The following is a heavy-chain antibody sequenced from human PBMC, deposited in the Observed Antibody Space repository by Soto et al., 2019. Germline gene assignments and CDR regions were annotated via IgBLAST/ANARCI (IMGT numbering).Heavy chain of an antibody. D-gene: IGHD4-4*01. J-gene: IGHJ6*02. V-gene: IGHV1-18*01. CDR3: ARDGSNSPFYYYGMDV. Sequence: ASVKVSCKASGYTFTSYAMHWVRQAPGQGLEWMGWISAYNGNTNYAQKLQGRVTMTTDTSTSTAYMELRSLRSDDTAVYYCARDGSNSPFYYYGMDVWGQGTTVTVSS. CDR1: GYTFTSYA. CDR2: ISAYNGNT.